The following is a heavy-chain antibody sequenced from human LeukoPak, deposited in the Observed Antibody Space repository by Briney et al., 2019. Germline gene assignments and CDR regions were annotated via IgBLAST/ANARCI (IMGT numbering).Heavy chain of an antibody. CDR2: IRYDASNK. V-gene: IGHV3-30*02. CDR3: ARDSSGGNDY. Sequence: PGGSLRLSCAASGFTVSSNYMSWVRQAPGKGLEWVAFIRYDASNKYYADSVKGRFTISRDNSKNTLYLQMNSLRAEDTAVYYCARDSSGGNDYWGQGTLVTVSS. CDR1: GFTVSSNY. J-gene: IGHJ4*02. D-gene: IGHD2-15*01.